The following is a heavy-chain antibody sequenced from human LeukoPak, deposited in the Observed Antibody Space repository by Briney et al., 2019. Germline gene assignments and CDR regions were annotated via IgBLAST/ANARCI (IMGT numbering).Heavy chain of an antibody. CDR3: ARDQSTPPSNWFDP. CDR1: GFTFSSYW. J-gene: IGHJ5*02. D-gene: IGHD2-2*01. Sequence: PGGSLRLSCEASGFTFSSYWMSWVRQAPGKGLEWVANIKQDGSEKYYVDSVKGRFTISRDNAKNSLYLQMNSLRVGDTAVYYCARDQSTPPSNWFDPWGQGTLVTVSS. CDR2: IKQDGSEK. V-gene: IGHV3-7*01.